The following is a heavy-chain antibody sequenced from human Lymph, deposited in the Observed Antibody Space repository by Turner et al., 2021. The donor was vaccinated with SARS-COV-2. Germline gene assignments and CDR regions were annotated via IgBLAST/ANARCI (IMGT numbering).Heavy chain of an antibody. D-gene: IGHD1-26*01. CDR2: FFYSGST. Sequence: QLQLQESGPGLVKPSETLSLPCTVSGCSISSSSYYWGWIRQPPGKGLEWIGNFFYSGSTYYNPSLKSRVTISEDTSKNQFSLKLTSVTAADTAVYYCGVGPTRWYFQHWGQGTLVTVSS. J-gene: IGHJ1*01. CDR3: GVGPTRWYFQH. V-gene: IGHV4-39*01. CDR1: GCSISSSSYY.